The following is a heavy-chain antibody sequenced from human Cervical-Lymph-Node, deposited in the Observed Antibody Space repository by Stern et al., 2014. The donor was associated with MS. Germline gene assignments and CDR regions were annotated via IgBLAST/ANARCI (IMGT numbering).Heavy chain of an antibody. Sequence: EVQLVESGGGLVQPGGYLRLSCTVSGFTFSDFWMSWVRQAPGKGLEWVANINQDATEMYYMDSVKGRFTISRDNAGNTLFLQMNSLRVEDTAIYYCSDFDVWGRGARVTVSS. V-gene: IGHV3-7*01. J-gene: IGHJ4*02. CDR1: GFTFSDFW. CDR3: SDFDV. CDR2: INQDATEM.